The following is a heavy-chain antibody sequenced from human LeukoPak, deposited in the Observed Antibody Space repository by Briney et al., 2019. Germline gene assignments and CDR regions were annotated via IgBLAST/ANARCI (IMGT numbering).Heavy chain of an antibody. V-gene: IGHV4-4*07. CDR1: GGSISSYY. J-gene: IGHJ6*03. CDR3: AREYFDWLKGQNDYYMDV. Sequence: PSETLSLTCTVSGGSISSYYWSWIRQPAGKGLEGIGRIYTSGSTNYNPSLTSRVTMSVDTSKNQFSLKLSSVTAADTAVYYCAREYFDWLKGQNDYYMDVWGKGTTVTVSS. CDR2: IYTSGST. D-gene: IGHD3-9*01.